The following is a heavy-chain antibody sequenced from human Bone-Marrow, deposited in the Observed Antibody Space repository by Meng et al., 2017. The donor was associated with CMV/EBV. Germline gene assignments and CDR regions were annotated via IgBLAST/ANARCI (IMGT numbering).Heavy chain of an antibody. V-gene: IGHV3-23*01. Sequence: GESLKISCAASGFTFSSYAMSWVRQAPGKGLEWVSAISGSGGSTYYADSVKGRFTISRDNSKNTLYLQMNSLRVEDTAVYYCAKDHCGGDCYNSGWFDPWGQGTLVTVSS. D-gene: IGHD2-21*01. CDR3: AKDHCGGDCYNSGWFDP. CDR1: GFTFSSYA. J-gene: IGHJ5*02. CDR2: ISGSGGST.